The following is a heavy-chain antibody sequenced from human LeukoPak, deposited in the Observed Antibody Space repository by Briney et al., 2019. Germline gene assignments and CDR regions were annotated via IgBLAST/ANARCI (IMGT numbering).Heavy chain of an antibody. Sequence: SETLSLTCTVSGGSISSHYWSWVRQPPGKGLEWIGYIYYSGSTNYNPSLKSRVTISVDTSNNQFSLKLISVTAADTAVYYCAGSLFEYQLPNHWFHPWGQGTLVTVSS. CDR2: IYYSGST. V-gene: IGHV4-59*11. D-gene: IGHD2-2*01. CDR3: AGSLFEYQLPNHWFHP. CDR1: GGSISSHY. J-gene: IGHJ5*02.